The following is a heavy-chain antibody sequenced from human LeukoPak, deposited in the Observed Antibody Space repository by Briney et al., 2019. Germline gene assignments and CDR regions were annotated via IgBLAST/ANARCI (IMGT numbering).Heavy chain of an antibody. CDR2: IKSDGSST. CDR1: GFTFSSYW. CDR3: ARGRGYSYGRPSYFDY. Sequence: PGGSLRLSCAASGFTFSSYWMHWVRQAPGKGLVWVSRIKSDGSSTSYAGSVKGRFTISRDNAKNTLYLQMNSLRAEDTAVYYCARGRGYSYGRPSYFDYWGQGTLVTVSS. J-gene: IGHJ4*02. V-gene: IGHV3-74*01. D-gene: IGHD5-18*01.